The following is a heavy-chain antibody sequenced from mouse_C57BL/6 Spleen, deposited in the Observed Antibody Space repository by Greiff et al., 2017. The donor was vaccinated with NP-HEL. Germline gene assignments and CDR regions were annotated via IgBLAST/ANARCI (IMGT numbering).Heavy chain of an antibody. Sequence: QVQLQQSGAELVRPGASVTLSCKASGYTFTDYEMHWVKQTPVHGLEWIGAIDPETGGTAYNQKFKGKAILTADKSSSTAYLELRSLTSEDSAVYDSTRERITTVVATRYFEVWGTGATVTASS. D-gene: IGHD1-1*01. CDR2: IDPETGGT. CDR1: GYTFTDYE. J-gene: IGHJ1*03. CDR3: TRERITTVVATRYFEV. V-gene: IGHV1-15*01.